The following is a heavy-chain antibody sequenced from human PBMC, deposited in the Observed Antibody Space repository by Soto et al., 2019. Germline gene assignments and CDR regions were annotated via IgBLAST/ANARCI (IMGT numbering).Heavy chain of an antibody. V-gene: IGHV4-31*03. J-gene: IGHJ4*02. D-gene: IGHD3-9*01. CDR2: IYNSGTT. Sequence: SETLSLTCTVSGGSITRGGYYWSWIRQHPGKGLEWIGYIYNSGTTYYNPSLKSRVTISVDTSKNQFSLKLTSVTAADMAVYYCARVSPFLTDPDYWGQGTLVTVSS. CDR1: GGSITRGGYY. CDR3: ARVSPFLTDPDY.